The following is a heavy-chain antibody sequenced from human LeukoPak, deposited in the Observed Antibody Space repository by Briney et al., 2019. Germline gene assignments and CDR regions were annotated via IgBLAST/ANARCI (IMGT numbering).Heavy chain of an antibody. D-gene: IGHD5-12*01. V-gene: IGHV4-34*01. Sequence: SETLSLTCAVYGGSFSGYYWSWIRQPPGKGLEWIGYTYHSGSTYYNPSLKSRVTISVDRSKNQFSLKLSSVTAADTAVYYCAISRDGYNYGAFDIWGQGTMVTVSS. CDR2: TYHSGST. CDR3: AISRDGYNYGAFDI. J-gene: IGHJ3*02. CDR1: GGSFSGYY.